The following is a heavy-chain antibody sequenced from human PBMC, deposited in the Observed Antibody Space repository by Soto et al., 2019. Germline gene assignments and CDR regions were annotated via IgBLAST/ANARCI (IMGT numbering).Heavy chain of an antibody. CDR2: ISYDGNNK. J-gene: IGHJ5*02. V-gene: IGHV3-30-3*01. CDR3: ATYGPAIS. Sequence: QVQLVESGGGVVQPGRSLRLSCAASGFTFSNYAMHWVRQAPGKGLEWVAVISYDGNNKYNADSVKGRFTISRDNSKNTLDLKMNSLRAEDTAVYYCATYGPAISWGQGSLVTVSS. CDR1: GFTFSNYA. D-gene: IGHD3-10*01.